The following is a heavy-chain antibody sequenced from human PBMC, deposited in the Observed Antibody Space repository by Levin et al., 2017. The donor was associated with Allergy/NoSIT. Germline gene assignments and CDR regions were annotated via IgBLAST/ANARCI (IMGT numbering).Heavy chain of an antibody. V-gene: IGHV3-23*01. CDR3: AKAWGGSYREDYWYFDL. Sequence: SCAASGFTFSSYAMSWVRQAPGKGLEWVSAISGSGGSTYYADSVKGRFTISRDNSKNTLYLQMNSLRAEDTAVYYCAKAWGGSYREDYWYFDLWGRGTLVTVSS. CDR1: GFTFSSYA. CDR2: ISGSGGST. D-gene: IGHD1-26*01. J-gene: IGHJ2*01.